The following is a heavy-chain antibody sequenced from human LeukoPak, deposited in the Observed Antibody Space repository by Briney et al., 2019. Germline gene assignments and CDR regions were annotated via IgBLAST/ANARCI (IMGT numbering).Heavy chain of an antibody. D-gene: IGHD5-18*01. Sequence: PGGSLRLSCAASGFTFSGSAMHWVRQASGKGLEWVGRIRSKANSYATAYAASVKGRFTISRDDSKNTAYLQMNSLKTEDTAVYYCARGVNSNGWVYFDYWGQGTLVTVSS. J-gene: IGHJ4*02. V-gene: IGHV3-73*01. CDR2: IRSKANSYAT. CDR3: ARGVNSNGWVYFDY. CDR1: GFTFSGSA.